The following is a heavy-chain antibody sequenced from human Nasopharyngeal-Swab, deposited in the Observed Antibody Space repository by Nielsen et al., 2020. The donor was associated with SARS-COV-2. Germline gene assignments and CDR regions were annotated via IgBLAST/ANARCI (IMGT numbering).Heavy chain of an antibody. CDR1: GGSISSYY. V-gene: IGHV4-59*13. CDR2: IYYSGST. J-gene: IGHJ6*02. D-gene: IGHD6-13*01. Sequence: SETLSLTCTVSGGSISSYYWSWIRQPPGKGLEWIGYIYYSGSTNYNPSLKSRVTISVDTSKNQFSLKLGSVTAADTAVYYCARVVSSSRGDYYYGMDVWGQGTTVTVSS. CDR3: ARVVSSSRGDYYYGMDV.